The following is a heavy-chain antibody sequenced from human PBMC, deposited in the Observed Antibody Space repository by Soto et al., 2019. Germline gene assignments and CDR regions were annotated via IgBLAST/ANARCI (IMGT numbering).Heavy chain of an antibody. D-gene: IGHD5-12*01. J-gene: IGHJ4*02. CDR2: ISARGGSS. V-gene: IGHV3-23*01. CDR3: AKGSIEYSASVDN. CDR1: GFSFSSYA. Sequence: DVQLLESGGGLVQPGGSLRLSCAASGFSFSSYAMVWVRQAPGKGLEWVAVISARGGSSYFADSVKGRFTLSRDNSKNVLSLEMNSLRAEDTAIYFCAKGSIEYSASVDNWGREPWSSSHQ.